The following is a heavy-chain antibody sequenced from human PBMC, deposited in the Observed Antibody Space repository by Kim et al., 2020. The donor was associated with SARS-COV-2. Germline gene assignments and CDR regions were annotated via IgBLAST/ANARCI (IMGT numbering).Heavy chain of an antibody. CDR2: YRGTT. Sequence: YRGTTTHTPSHKSRVPIAVDTSKNEFSLRLSSVTATDTAVYYCVRGFDYWGQGTLVTVSS. CDR3: VRGFDY. J-gene: IGHJ4*02. V-gene: IGHV4-59*09.